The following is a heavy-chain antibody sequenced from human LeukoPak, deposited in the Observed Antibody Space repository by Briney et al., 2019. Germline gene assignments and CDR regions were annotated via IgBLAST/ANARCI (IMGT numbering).Heavy chain of an antibody. Sequence: PGRSLRLSCAASGFTLSSYWMHWVRQVPGKGLVWVARINPGGSSITYADSVKGRFTISRDNAKNTLHLQMDSLRAEDTGVYYCARSNQADDYWGQGTLVTVSS. CDR3: ARSNQADDY. CDR2: INPGGSSI. D-gene: IGHD1-14*01. CDR1: GFTLSSYW. J-gene: IGHJ4*02. V-gene: IGHV3-74*01.